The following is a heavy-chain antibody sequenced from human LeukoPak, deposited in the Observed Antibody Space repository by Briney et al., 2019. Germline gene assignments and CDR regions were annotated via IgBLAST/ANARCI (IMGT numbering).Heavy chain of an antibody. J-gene: IGHJ4*02. V-gene: IGHV4-39*01. D-gene: IGHD6-19*01. CDR3: ARQGIAVAETFDY. CDR2: IYYSGST. CDR1: GGSISSSSYY. Sequence: SETLSLTCTVSGGSISSSSYYWGWIRQPPGKGLEWIGSIYYSGSTYYNPSLKSRVTISVDTSKNQFSLKLTSVTAADTAVYFCARQGIAVAETFDYWGQGTLATVSS.